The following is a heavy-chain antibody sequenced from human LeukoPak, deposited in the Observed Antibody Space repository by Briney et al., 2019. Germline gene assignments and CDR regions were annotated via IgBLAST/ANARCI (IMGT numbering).Heavy chain of an antibody. CDR3: ARAGGFDWYFDL. CDR2: INPSGGNT. Sequence: GASVKVSCKASGYTFTSYYMHWVRQAPGQGLEWMGIINPSGGNTSYAQKFQGRVTMTRDMSTSTVYMELSSLRSEDTAVYYCARAGGFDWYFDLWGRGNLVTVSS. J-gene: IGHJ2*01. CDR1: GYTFTSYY. V-gene: IGHV1-46*01. D-gene: IGHD1-26*01.